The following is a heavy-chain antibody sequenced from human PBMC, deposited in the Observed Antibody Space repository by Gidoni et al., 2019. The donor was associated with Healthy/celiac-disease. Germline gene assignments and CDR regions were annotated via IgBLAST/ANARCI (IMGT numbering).Heavy chain of an antibody. CDR1: GFTFSSYW. J-gene: IGHJ6*02. V-gene: IGHV3-7*04. CDR3: ARDKLDWFPSGMDV. CDR2: IKQDGSEK. Sequence: EVQLVESGGGLVQPGGSLRLSCAASGFTFSSYWMSWVRQAPGKGLEWVANIKQDGSEKYYVDSVKGRFTISRDNAKNSLYLQMNSLRAEDTAVYYCARDKLDWFPSGMDVWGQGTTVTVSS. D-gene: IGHD3-9*01.